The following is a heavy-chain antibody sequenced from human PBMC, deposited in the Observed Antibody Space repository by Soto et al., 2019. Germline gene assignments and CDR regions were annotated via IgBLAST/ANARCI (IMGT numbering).Heavy chain of an antibody. Sequence: EVQLVEFGGGLVKPGGSLRLSCAASGFTFTNAWMNWVRQAPGKGLEWVGRIKSRTDGETTDYVAPVQGRFSISRDDSKNTVYLQMNSLKIEDTAVYYCTTGTGTVADWGQGTLVIVSS. CDR2: IKSRTDGETT. CDR3: TTGTGTVAD. CDR1: GFTFTNAW. J-gene: IGHJ4*02. V-gene: IGHV3-15*07. D-gene: IGHD1-7*01.